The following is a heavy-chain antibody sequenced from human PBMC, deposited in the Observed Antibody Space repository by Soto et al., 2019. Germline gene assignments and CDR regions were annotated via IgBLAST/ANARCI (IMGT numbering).Heavy chain of an antibody. J-gene: IGHJ2*01. V-gene: IGHV3-30*18. CDR3: AKVGTDNCWYFDL. CDR1: GFTFSSYG. Sequence: QVQLVESGGGVVQPGRSLRLSCAASGFTFSSYGMHWVRQAPGKGLEWVAVISYDGSNKYYADSVKGRFTISRDNSKNTLYLQMNSLRAEDTAVYYCAKVGTDNCWYFDLWGRGTLVTVSS. CDR2: ISYDGSNK. D-gene: IGHD1-20*01.